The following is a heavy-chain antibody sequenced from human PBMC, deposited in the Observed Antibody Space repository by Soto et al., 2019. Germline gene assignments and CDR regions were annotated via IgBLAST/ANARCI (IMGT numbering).Heavy chain of an antibody. CDR1: GYTFTSYG. D-gene: IGHD6-13*01. J-gene: IGHJ6*02. CDR3: AGLGKAAAGTGYYYGMDV. CDR2: IDPSDSYT. V-gene: IGHV5-10-1*01. Sequence: KVSCKASGYTFTSYGISWVRQMPGKGLEWMGRIDPSDSYTNYSPSFQGHVTISADKSISTAYLQWSSLKASDTAMYYCAGLGKAAAGTGYYYGMDVWGQGTTVTVSS.